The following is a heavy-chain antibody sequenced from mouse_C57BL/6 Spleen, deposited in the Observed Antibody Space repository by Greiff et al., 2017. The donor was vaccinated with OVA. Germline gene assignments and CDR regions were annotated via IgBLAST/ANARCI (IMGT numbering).Heavy chain of an antibody. CDR2: IDPENGDT. J-gene: IGHJ3*01. CDR1: GFNIKDDY. V-gene: IGHV14-4*01. CDR3: TTEGYGSSYKFAY. Sequence: VQLQQSGAELVRPGASVKLSCTASGFNIKDDYMHWVKQRPEQGLEWIGWIDPENGDTEYASKFQGKATITADTSSNTAYLQLSSLTSEDTAVYYCTTEGYGSSYKFAYWGQGTLVTVSA. D-gene: IGHD1-1*01.